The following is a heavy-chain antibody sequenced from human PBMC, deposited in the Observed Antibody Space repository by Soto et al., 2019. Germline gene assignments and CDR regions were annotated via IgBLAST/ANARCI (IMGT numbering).Heavy chain of an antibody. J-gene: IGHJ6*02. CDR3: ARAAHSSSSGDYYYYYGMDV. CDR1: GGSFSGYY. V-gene: IGHV4-34*01. D-gene: IGHD6-6*01. CDR2: INHSGST. Sequence: SETLSLTCAVYGGSFSGYYWSWIRQPPGKGLEWIGEINHSGSTNYNPSLKSRVTISVDTSKNQFSLKLSSVTAADTAVYYCARAAHSSSSGDYYYYYGMDVWGQGTTVT.